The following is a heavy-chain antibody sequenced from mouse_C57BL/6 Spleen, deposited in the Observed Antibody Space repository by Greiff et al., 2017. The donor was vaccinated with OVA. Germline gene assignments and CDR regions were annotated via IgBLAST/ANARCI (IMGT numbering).Heavy chain of an antibody. D-gene: IGHD3-2*02. CDR3: ARGITAQVLDD. V-gene: IGHV1-50*01. Sequence: QVQLQQPGAELVKPGASVKLSCKASVYTFTSYWMQWVKQRPGQGLEWIGEIDPSDSYTNYNQKFKGKATLTVDTSSSTAYMQLSSLTSEDSAVYYCARGITAQVLDDWGQGTTLTVSS. CDR2: IDPSDSYT. J-gene: IGHJ2*01. CDR1: VYTFTSYW.